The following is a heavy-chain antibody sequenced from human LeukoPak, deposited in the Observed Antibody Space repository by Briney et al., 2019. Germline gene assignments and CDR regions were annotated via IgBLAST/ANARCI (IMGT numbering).Heavy chain of an antibody. CDR3: ARESNYYDSSGYYYGY. CDR1: GGTFSSYA. Sequence: GASVKVSCKASGGTFSSYAISWVRQAPGQGLEWMGGIIPIFGTANYAQKFQGRVTITADESTGTAYMELSSLRSEDTAVYYCARESNYYDSSGYYYGYWGKGPLVTFS. D-gene: IGHD3-22*01. CDR2: IIPIFGTA. V-gene: IGHV1-69*01. J-gene: IGHJ4*02.